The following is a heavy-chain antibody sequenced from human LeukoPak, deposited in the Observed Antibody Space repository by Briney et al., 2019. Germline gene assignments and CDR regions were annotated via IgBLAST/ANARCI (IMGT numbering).Heavy chain of an antibody. CDR3: ARDSSSWYEDAFHI. CDR1: GGSISSSSYY. J-gene: IGHJ3*02. V-gene: IGHV4-39*07. Sequence: PSETLSLTCTVSGGSISSSSYYWGWIRQPPGKGLEWIGSIYYSGSTYYNPSLNSRVTISIDTSKNQFSLKLSSVTAADTAIYYCARDSSSWYEDAFHIWGQGTMVTVSS. D-gene: IGHD6-13*01. CDR2: IYYSGST.